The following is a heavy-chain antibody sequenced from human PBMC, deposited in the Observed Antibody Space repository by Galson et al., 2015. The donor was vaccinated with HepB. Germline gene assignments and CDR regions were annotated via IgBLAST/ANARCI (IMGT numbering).Heavy chain of an antibody. D-gene: IGHD3-22*01. CDR2: IIPIFGTA. CDR1: GGTFSSYA. Sequence: SVKVSCKASGGTFSSYAISWVRQAPGQGLEWMGGIIPIFGTANYAQKFQGRVTITADESTSTAYMELSSLRSEDTAVYYCARDTLIASGAFDIWGQGTMVTVSS. V-gene: IGHV1-69*13. CDR3: ARDTLIASGAFDI. J-gene: IGHJ3*02.